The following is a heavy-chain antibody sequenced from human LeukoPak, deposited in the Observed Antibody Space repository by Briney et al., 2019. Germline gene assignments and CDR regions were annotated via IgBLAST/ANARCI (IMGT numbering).Heavy chain of an antibody. D-gene: IGHD6-13*01. J-gene: IGHJ4*02. V-gene: IGHV3-21*01. CDR1: GFTFSSYS. Sequence: PGGSLRLSCAASGFTFSSYSMNWVRQAPGKGLEWVSSISSSSSYIYYADSVKGRFTISRDNAKNSLYLQMNSLRAEDTAVYYCARAKPAISASNLIFDYWGQGTLVTVSS. CDR2: ISSSSSYI. CDR3: ARAKPAISASNLIFDY.